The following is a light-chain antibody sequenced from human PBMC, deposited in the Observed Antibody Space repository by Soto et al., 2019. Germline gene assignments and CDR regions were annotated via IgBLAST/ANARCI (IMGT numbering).Light chain of an antibody. Sequence: EIVMTQSPATLSVSPGERATLSCRASQSISSGLAWYQQKPGQATRLLIYDASNRATGIPARFSGSGSGADFTLTISRLEPEEFAVYYCKQYGSSPRTVGNGTKVDIK. V-gene: IGKV3-20*01. CDR1: QSISSG. J-gene: IGKJ1*01. CDR2: DAS. CDR3: KQYGSSPRT.